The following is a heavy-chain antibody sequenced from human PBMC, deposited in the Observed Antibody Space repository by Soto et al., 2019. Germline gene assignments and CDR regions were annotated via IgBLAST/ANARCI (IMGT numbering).Heavy chain of an antibody. J-gene: IGHJ5*02. D-gene: IGHD3-22*01. CDR3: TRGDSSSWFAD. CDR1: GYGFSNYD. V-gene: IGHV1-46*03. Sequence: QVQLVQSGAEVKKPGASVKVSCQASGYGFSNYDIHWVRQAPGQGFEWMGNIKPGGGSTSYAQKFQGRVTVTRDTSTSTVYMELSSLRSEETAVYYSTRGDSSSWFADWGQVTLVTLSS. CDR2: IKPGGGST.